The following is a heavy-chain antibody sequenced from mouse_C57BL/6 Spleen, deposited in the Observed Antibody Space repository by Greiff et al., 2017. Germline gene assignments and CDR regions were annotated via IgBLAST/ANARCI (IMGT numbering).Heavy chain of an antibody. CDR2: IDPSDSET. D-gene: IGHD2-12*01. J-gene: IGHJ1*03. V-gene: IGHV1-52*01. CDR1: GYTFTSYW. CDR3: ARGVLRRNDWYFDV. Sequence: QVQLQQSGAELVRPGSSVKLSCKASGYTFTSYWMHWVKQRPIQGLEWIGNIDPSDSETHYNQKFKDKATLTVDNSSSTAYMQLSRLSSEDSAVYYCARGVLRRNDWYFDVWGTGTTVTVSS.